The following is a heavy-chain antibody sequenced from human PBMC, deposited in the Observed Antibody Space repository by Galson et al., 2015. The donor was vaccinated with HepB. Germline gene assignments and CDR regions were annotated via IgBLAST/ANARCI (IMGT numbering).Heavy chain of an antibody. CDR2: ISFDGAKK. CDR3: ATDGRDSGYYAPSSSLLDS. D-gene: IGHD5-12*01. J-gene: IGHJ4*02. V-gene: IGHV3-30*03. CDR1: GFTFSSSA. Sequence: SLRLSCAASGFTFSSSAMHWARQAPGKGLEWVSFISFDGAKKIYADSVKGRFIVSRDNSKNTLYLQMDSLRPDDTAVYYCATDGRDSGYYAPSSSLLDSWGPGTLVVVSS.